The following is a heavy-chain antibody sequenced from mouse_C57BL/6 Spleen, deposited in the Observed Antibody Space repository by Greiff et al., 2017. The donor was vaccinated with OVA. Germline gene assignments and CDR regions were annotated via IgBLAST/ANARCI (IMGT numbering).Heavy chain of an antibody. CDR1: GFTFSSYT. V-gene: IGHV5-9*01. CDR2: ISGGGGNT. Sequence: EVMLVETGGGLVKPGGSLKLSCAASGFTFSSYTMSWVRQTPEKRLEWVATISGGGGNTYYPDSVKGRFTISRDNAKNTLYLQMSSLRSEDTALYYCARNGYDAMDYWGQGTSVTVSS. CDR3: ARNGYDAMDY. J-gene: IGHJ4*01.